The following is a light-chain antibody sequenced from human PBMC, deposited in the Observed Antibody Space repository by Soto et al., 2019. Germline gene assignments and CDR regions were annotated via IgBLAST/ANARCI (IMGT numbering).Light chain of an antibody. CDR3: QKCKVAPFT. CDR2: AAS. V-gene: IGKV1-27*01. Sequence: DIQLTQSPSFLSASVGDRVTITCRASQDISSYLAWYQQKPGKVPKLLIYAASTLQSGVPSRFSGSGSGTDFTLTISSLQPEDVATYYCQKCKVAPFTFGGGTKVDIK. CDR1: QDISSY. J-gene: IGKJ4*01.